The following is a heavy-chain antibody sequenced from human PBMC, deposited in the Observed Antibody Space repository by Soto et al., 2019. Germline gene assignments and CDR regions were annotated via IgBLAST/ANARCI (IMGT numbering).Heavy chain of an antibody. V-gene: IGHV4-39*01. CDR1: GGSISSSSYY. Sequence: SETLSLTCTVSGGSISSSSYYWGWIRQPPGKGLEWIGSIYYSGSTYYNPSLKSRVTISVDTSKNQFSLKLSSVTAADTAVYYCARTPRSYFDWLSLSGGMDVWGQGTTVT. D-gene: IGHD3-9*01. J-gene: IGHJ6*02. CDR2: IYYSGST. CDR3: ARTPRSYFDWLSLSGGMDV.